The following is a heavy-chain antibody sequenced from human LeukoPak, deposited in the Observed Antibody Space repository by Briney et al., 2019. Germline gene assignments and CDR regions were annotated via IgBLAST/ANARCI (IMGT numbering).Heavy chain of an antibody. CDR1: GFTFSNYA. Sequence: GRSLRLSCAASGFTFSNYAMSWFRQAPGKGLEWVAGIIESGSGAWYADSVKGRLTISRDNSKNTLYLEMISLRADDTAVYYCAKDYKVRSGEPPVDYWGQGTLVTVSS. D-gene: IGHD7-27*01. V-gene: IGHV3-23*01. CDR3: AKDYKVRSGEPPVDY. J-gene: IGHJ4*02. CDR2: IIESGSGA.